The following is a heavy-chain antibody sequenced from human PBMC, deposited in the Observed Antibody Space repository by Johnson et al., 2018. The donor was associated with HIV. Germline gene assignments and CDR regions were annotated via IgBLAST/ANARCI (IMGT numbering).Heavy chain of an antibody. J-gene: IGHJ3*01. V-gene: IGHV3-74*02. Sequence: VQLVESGGGVVQPRRSLRLSCAASGFAFSGYALHWVRQAPGKGLEWFSRINSDGSATDYADSVKGRFTVSRDNTKNTLYVQMNSLRVEDTAVYYCGRGGGDYYRDGFDLWGQGTVVTVSS. D-gene: IGHD1-26*01. CDR3: GRGGGDYYRDGFDL. CDR2: INSDGSAT. CDR1: GFAFSGYA.